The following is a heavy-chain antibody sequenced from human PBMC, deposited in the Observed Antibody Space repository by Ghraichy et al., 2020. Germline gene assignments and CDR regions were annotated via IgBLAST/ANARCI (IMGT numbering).Heavy chain of an antibody. Sequence: GESLNISCAASGFTFSDYYMSWIRQAPGKGLEWVSYISSSGSTIYYADSVKGRFTISRDNAKSSLYLQMNSLRAEDTAVYYCARGSDVVVVGDSAFDYWGQGTLVTVSS. CDR3: ARGSDVVVVGDSAFDY. CDR1: GFTFSDYY. J-gene: IGHJ4*02. CDR2: ISSSGSTI. V-gene: IGHV3-11*01. D-gene: IGHD2-15*01.